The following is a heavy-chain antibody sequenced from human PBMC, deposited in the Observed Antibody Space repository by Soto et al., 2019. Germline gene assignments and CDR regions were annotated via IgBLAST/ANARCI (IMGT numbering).Heavy chain of an antibody. Sequence: SETLSLTCTVSGGSISSYYWSWIRQPPGKGLEWIGYIYYSGSTNYNPSLKSRVTISVDTSKNQFSLKLSSVTAADTAVYYCARAGYCSGGRCYPGWFDPWGQGTLVTVSS. CDR1: GGSISSYY. V-gene: IGHV4-59*01. D-gene: IGHD2-15*01. CDR3: ARAGYCSGGRCYPGWFDP. J-gene: IGHJ5*02. CDR2: IYYSGST.